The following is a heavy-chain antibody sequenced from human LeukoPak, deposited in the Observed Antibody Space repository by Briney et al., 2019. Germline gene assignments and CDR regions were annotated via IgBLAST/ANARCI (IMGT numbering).Heavy chain of an antibody. Sequence: GGSLRLSCAASGFTFSNYGMHWVRQAPGKGLEWVAVISYDGSNKYHADSVKGRFTISRDNSKNTLYLQMNSLRAEDTAVYYCARGRELYCGGDCYSGGLDYWGQGTLVTVSS. CDR2: ISYDGSNK. V-gene: IGHV3-30*03. D-gene: IGHD2-21*02. J-gene: IGHJ4*02. CDR1: GFTFSNYG. CDR3: ARGRELYCGGDCYSGGLDY.